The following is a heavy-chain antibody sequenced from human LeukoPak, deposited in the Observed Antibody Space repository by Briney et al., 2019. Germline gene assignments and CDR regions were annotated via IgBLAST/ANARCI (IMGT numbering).Heavy chain of an antibody. D-gene: IGHD6-19*01. CDR1: GYTFTSYY. J-gene: IGHJ5*02. CDR2: INPSGGST. CDR3: ARDPGIAVADDWFDP. Sequence: ASVKVSCKASGYTFTSYYMHWVRQAPGQGLEWMGIINPSGGSTSYAQEFQGRVTMTRDMSTSTVYMELSSLRSEDTAVYYCARDPGIAVADDWFDPWGQGTLVTVSS. V-gene: IGHV1-46*01.